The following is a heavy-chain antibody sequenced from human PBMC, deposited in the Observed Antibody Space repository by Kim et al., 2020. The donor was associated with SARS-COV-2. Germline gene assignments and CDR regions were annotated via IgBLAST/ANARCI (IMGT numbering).Heavy chain of an antibody. Sequence: SETLSLTCAVYGGSFSGYYWSWIRQPPGKGLEWIGEINHSGSTNYNPSLKSRVTISVDTSKNQFSLKLSSVTAADTAVYYCARRVVRGGQYYYYYYGMDVWGQGTTVTVSS. CDR1: GGSFSGYY. D-gene: IGHD3-10*01. V-gene: IGHV4-34*01. CDR3: ARRVVRGGQYYYYYYGMDV. CDR2: INHSGST. J-gene: IGHJ6*02.